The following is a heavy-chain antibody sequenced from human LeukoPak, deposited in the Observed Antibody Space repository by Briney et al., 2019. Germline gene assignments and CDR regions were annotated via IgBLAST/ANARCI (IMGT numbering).Heavy chain of an antibody. D-gene: IGHD4-17*01. Sequence: GGSLRLSCAASGFTFSSYGMHWVRQAPGKGLEWVAVIWNDGSHEYYADSEKGRFTISRDNSRNTVYLQMSDLRGGDTAVYYCAKDATEYGDSHFDCWGQGSLVTVSS. CDR3: AKDATEYGDSHFDC. CDR1: GFTFSSYG. CDR2: IWNDGSHE. V-gene: IGHV3-33*06. J-gene: IGHJ4*02.